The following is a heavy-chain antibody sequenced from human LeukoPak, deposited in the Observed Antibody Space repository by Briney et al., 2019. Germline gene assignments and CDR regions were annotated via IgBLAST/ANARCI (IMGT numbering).Heavy chain of an antibody. CDR1: GGSISSSSYY. J-gene: IGHJ4*02. CDR3: ARAGTDHFGVVTHLDQ. CDR2: IYYSGST. Sequence: SETLSLTCTVSGGSISSSSYYWGWIRQPPGTGLEWIGCIYYSGSTYYNSSLKSRVTISVDTSKNQFSLKLSSVTAADTAVYYCARAGTDHFGVVTHLDQWGQGTLVTVSS. D-gene: IGHD3-3*01. V-gene: IGHV4-39*07.